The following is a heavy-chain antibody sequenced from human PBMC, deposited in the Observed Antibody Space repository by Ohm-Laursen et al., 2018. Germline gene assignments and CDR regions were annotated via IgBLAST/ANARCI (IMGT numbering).Heavy chain of an antibody. V-gene: IGHV4-59*01. Sequence: GTLSLTCTVSGGSISSYYWSWIRQPPGKGLEWIRYIYYSGSTNYNPSLKSRVTISVDTSKNQFSLKLSSVTAADTAVYYCARSLPSHNWNYWPTHWFDPWGQGTLVTVSS. J-gene: IGHJ5*02. CDR3: ARSLPSHNWNYWPTHWFDP. CDR1: GGSISSYY. CDR2: IYYSGST. D-gene: IGHD1-7*01.